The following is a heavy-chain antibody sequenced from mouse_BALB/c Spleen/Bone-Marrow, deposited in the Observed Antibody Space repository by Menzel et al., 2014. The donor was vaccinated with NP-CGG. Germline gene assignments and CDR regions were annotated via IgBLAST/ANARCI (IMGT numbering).Heavy chain of an antibody. CDR3: ARESIYYYGSTLDY. Sequence: QVQLKQSGAELVRPGVSVKISCKGSDYTFTDYAMHWVKQSHAKSLEWIGVISTYYGDASYNQKFKGKATMTVDKSSSTAYMELARLTSEDSAIYYCARESIYYYGSTLDYWGQGTTLTVSS. CDR2: ISTYYGDA. CDR1: DYTFTDYA. D-gene: IGHD1-1*01. J-gene: IGHJ2*01. V-gene: IGHV1S137*01.